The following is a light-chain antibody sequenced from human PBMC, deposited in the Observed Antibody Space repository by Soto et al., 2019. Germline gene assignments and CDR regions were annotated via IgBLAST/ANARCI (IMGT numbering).Light chain of an antibody. V-gene: IGKV3-15*01. Sequence: EIGMTQSPSTLSVSPGERATLSCRASQSVSSNLAWYQQKPGQTPRLLIYGAPTRTTVIPARFSATRSGPEFTLTISCLQSDEFAVYYAQQCNKLPNTFGQGTPVAI. CDR3: QQCNKLPNT. CDR1: QSVSSN. CDR2: GAP. J-gene: IGKJ1*01.